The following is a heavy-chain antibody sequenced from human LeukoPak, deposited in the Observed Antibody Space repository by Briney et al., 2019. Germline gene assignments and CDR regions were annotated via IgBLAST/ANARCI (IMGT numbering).Heavy chain of an antibody. CDR1: GFTFSSYE. CDR3: ARDKAVLLWFGTYGMDV. Sequence: GGSVRLSCEASGFTFSSYEMNWVRQAPGKGLEWVSYISSSGSTIYYADYVKGRFTISRDNAKNSLYLQMNSLRAEDTAVYYCARDKAVLLWFGTYGMDVWGQGTTVTVSS. J-gene: IGHJ6*02. CDR2: ISSSGSTI. D-gene: IGHD3-10*01. V-gene: IGHV3-48*03.